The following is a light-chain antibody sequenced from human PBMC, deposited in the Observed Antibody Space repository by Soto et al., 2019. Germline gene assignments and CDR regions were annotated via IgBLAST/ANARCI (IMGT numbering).Light chain of an antibody. V-gene: IGLV2-14*03. Sequence: QSALTHPAAVSGSPGQSITISCTGTSRDVGDHNSVSWYQQQPGKAPTRMIYAGSNRPSGVSNRFSGSKSGNTASLTISGLQAEEEADYYCGSYTTSIPVIFCGGTKLTVL. CDR1: SRDVGDHNS. J-gene: IGLJ2*01. CDR2: AGS. CDR3: GSYTTSIPVI.